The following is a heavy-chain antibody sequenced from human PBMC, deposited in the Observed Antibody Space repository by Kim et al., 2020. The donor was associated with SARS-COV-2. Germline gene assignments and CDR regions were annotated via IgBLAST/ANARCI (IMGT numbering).Heavy chain of an antibody. D-gene: IGHD6-13*01. CDR1: GFTFSSYG. J-gene: IGHJ6*02. CDR2: IWYDGSNK. Sequence: GGSLRLSCAASGFTFSSYGMHWVRQASGKGLEWVAVIWYDGSNKYYADSVKGRFTISRDNSKNTLYLQMNSLRAEDTAVYYCAKETSLGAHSSSWYFHYYGMDVWGQGTTVTVSS. CDR3: AKETSLGAHSSSWYFHYYGMDV. V-gene: IGHV3-33*06.